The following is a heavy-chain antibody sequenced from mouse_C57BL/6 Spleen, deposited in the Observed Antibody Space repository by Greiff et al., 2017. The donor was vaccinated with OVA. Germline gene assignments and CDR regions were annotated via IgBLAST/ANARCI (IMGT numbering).Heavy chain of an antibody. D-gene: IGHD1-1*01. V-gene: IGHV1-82*01. J-gene: IGHJ2*01. CDR1: GYAFSSSW. CDR2: IYPGDGDT. CDR3: ARWSTTVPFFDY. Sequence: QVQLQQSGPELVKPGASVKISCKASGYAFSSSWMNWVKQRPGKGLEWIGRIYPGDGDTNYNGKFKGKATLTAEKSSSTAYMQLSILTSEYSAVYFCARWSTTVPFFDYWGQGTTLTVSS.